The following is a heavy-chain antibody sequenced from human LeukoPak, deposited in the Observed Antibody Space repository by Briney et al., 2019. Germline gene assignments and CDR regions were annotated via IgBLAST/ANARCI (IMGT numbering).Heavy chain of an antibody. CDR3: ARDRYCSSTSCPTGDDAFDI. J-gene: IGHJ3*02. D-gene: IGHD2-2*01. CDR1: GFTFSSYG. CDR2: IWYDGSNK. V-gene: IGHV3-33*01. Sequence: GGSLRLSCAASGFTFSSYGMHWVRQAPGKGLEWVAVIWYDGSNKYYADSVKGRFTISRDNSKNTLYLQMNSLRAEDTAVYYCARDRYCSSTSCPTGDDAFDIWGQGTMVTVSS.